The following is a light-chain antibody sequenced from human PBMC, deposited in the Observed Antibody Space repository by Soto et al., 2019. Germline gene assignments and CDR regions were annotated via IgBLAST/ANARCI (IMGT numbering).Light chain of an antibody. CDR1: QGVSSY. V-gene: IGKV3-15*01. CDR3: LQYSTWPPLYT. J-gene: IGKJ2*01. Sequence: ELVMTQSPAAPSVSLGERVSLTCRASQGVSSYLAWYQQKPGQAPRLLISDASTRATDIPDRFSGSGSGTDFTLTISSLQSSDLAVYYCLQYSTWPPLYTFGQGTKLEIK. CDR2: DAS.